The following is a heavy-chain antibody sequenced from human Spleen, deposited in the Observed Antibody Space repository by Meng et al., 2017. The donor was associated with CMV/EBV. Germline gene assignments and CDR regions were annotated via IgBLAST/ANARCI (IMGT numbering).Heavy chain of an antibody. J-gene: IGHJ4*02. V-gene: IGHV3-30*04. Sequence: GESLKISCAASGFTFTNYAVHWVRQAPGKGLEWVAVIAYDGSGKHYADSVMGRFSISRDNAKNSLYLQMNSLRAEDTAVYYCARDWEIYCTSTSCPILDSWGQGTLVTVSS. CDR2: IAYDGSGK. D-gene: IGHD2-2*01. CDR1: GFTFTNYA. CDR3: ARDWEIYCTSTSCPILDS.